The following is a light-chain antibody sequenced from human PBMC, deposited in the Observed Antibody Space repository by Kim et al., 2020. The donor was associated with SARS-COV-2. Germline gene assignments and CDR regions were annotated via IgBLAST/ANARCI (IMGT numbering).Light chain of an antibody. CDR1: NNSDANPG. CDR3: SAWDSSLSAWV. V-gene: IGLV10-54*01. Sequence: HTATLPCHGNNNSDANPGAAWLQQHQGHPPKLLSSRNNNRPSGISERLSASRSGNTAYLTITGLQPEDEADYYCSAWDSSLSAWVIGGGTQLTVL. J-gene: IGLJ3*02. CDR2: RNN.